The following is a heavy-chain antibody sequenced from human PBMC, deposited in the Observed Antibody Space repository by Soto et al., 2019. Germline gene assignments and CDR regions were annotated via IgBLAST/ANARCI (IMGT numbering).Heavy chain of an antibody. CDR1: GVSISTYY. Sequence: SSETLSLTCSVTGVSISTYYWSWIRQSPGKAPEWIGCVHYGGTTNYNPSLESRVTISVDTSKNHFSLQLNSVTAADTALYYCAGDRNSAVWAFYWGRGARVTVSS. V-gene: IGHV4-59*01. CDR2: VHYGGTT. D-gene: IGHD1-26*01. J-gene: IGHJ4*02. CDR3: AGDRNSAVWAFY.